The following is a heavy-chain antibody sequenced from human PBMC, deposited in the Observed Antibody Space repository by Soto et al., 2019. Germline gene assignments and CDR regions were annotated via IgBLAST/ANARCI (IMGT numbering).Heavy chain of an antibody. V-gene: IGHV3-33*01. Sequence: QVQLVESGGGVVQPGRSLRLSCAASGFTFSSYGMHWVRQAPGKGLEWVAVIWYDGSNKYYADSVKGRFTISRDNSKNTLDLQMNSLRAEDTAVYYCARGGDYYSGMDVWGQGTTVTVSS. CDR1: GFTFSSYG. J-gene: IGHJ6*02. CDR3: ARGGDYYSGMDV. CDR2: IWYDGSNK.